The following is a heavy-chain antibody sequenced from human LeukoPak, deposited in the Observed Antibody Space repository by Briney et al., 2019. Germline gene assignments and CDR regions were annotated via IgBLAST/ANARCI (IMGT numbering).Heavy chain of an antibody. CDR1: GFTFSSYS. CDR2: ISSSSSYI. CDR3: AREVAVAGPFVDY. J-gene: IGHJ4*02. V-gene: IGHV3-21*01. D-gene: IGHD6-19*01. Sequence: GGSLRLSCAASGFTFSSYSMNWVRQAPGKGLEWVSSISSSSSYIYYADSVKGRFTISRDNAKNSLYLQMNSLRAEDTAVYYCAREVAVAGPFVDYWGQGTLVTVSS.